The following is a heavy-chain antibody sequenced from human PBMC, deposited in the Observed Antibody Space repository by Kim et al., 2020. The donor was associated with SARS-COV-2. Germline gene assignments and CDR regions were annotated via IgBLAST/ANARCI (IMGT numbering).Heavy chain of an antibody. V-gene: IGHV3-7*01. CDR2: K. Sequence: KYYVDSVKGRYTISRDNAKNSLYLQMNSLRAEDTAVYYCARYGYSYGLDYWGQGTLVTVSS. D-gene: IGHD5-18*01. J-gene: IGHJ4*02. CDR3: ARYGYSYGLDY.